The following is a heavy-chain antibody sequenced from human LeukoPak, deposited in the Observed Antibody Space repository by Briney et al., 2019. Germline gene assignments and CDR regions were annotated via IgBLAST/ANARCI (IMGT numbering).Heavy chain of an antibody. J-gene: IGHJ4*02. D-gene: IGHD6-19*01. CDR2: IYYSGST. Sequence: SETLSLTCTVSGGSISSYYWSWIRQPPGKGLEWIGYIYYSGSTNYNPSLKSRVTISVDTYKNQFSLKLSSVTAADTAVYYCAGQTYSIAVAGTGGSVDYWGQGTLVTVSS. V-gene: IGHV4-59*01. CDR3: AGQTYSIAVAGTGGSVDY. CDR1: GGSISSYY.